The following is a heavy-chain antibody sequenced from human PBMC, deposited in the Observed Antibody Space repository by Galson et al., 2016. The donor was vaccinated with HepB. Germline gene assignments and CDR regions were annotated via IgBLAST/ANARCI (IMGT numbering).Heavy chain of an antibody. D-gene: IGHD5-12*01. CDR1: GFTVSNNY. Sequence: SLRLSCAASGFTVSNNYMRWIRQAPGKGLEWVSFIYSGGDTYYADSVRGRFTISRDNSKNTLYLQMNSLRAEDTAVYYCARGGGDIVATDALDIWGQGTMVTVSS. J-gene: IGHJ3*02. CDR2: IYSGGDT. CDR3: ARGGGDIVATDALDI. V-gene: IGHV3-66*01.